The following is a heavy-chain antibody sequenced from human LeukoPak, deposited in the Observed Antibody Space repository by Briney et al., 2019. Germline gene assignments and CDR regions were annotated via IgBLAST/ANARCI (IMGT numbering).Heavy chain of an antibody. J-gene: IGHJ4*02. V-gene: IGHV3-21*01. CDR2: ISSESTYI. D-gene: IGHD6-19*01. CDR3: ARFETVAAKPFEY. Sequence: PGGSLRLSCAASGFTFSDYSMNWVRQAPGMGLEWVSSISSESTYILYADSVKGRFTISGDNAKSSLYLQMDSLRAEDTAVYYCARFETVAAKPFEYWGQGALVTVSS. CDR1: GFTFSDYS.